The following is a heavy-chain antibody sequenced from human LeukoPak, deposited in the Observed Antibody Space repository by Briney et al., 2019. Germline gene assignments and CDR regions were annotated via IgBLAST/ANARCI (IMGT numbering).Heavy chain of an antibody. CDR2: ISGSSNSI. Sequence: PGGSLRLSCAASGFSFDTYSMTWVRQAPGKGLEWASYISGSSNSIYYADSVKGRFTISRDNVKNSVYLQMNSLRAEDTAVYYCARDQYSSIDYWGQGTLVTVSS. J-gene: IGHJ4*02. V-gene: IGHV3-48*01. CDR1: GFSFDTYS. CDR3: ARDQYSSIDY. D-gene: IGHD6-13*01.